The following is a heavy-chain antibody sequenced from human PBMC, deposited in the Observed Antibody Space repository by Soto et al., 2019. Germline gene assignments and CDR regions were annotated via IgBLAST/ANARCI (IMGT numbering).Heavy chain of an antibody. CDR3: ARDKAELLLDY. J-gene: IGHJ4*02. V-gene: IGHV4-31*03. CDR1: GGSISSGGYY. Sequence: SETLSLTCTVSGGSISSGGYYWSWIRQHPGKGLEWIGYIYYSGSTYYNPSLKSRVTISVDTSKNQFSLKLSSVTAADTAVYYCARDKAELLLDYWGQGTLVTVSS. D-gene: IGHD3-10*01. CDR2: IYYSGST.